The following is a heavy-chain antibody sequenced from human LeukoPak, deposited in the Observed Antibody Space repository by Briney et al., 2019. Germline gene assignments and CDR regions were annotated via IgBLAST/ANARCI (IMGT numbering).Heavy chain of an antibody. D-gene: IGHD2-2*01. Sequence: GGSLRLSCVVSGFTFKSYWMSWVRQAPGKGLEWVANIKQDGSEKNYVDSVKGRFTISRDNAKNSLYLQMNSLRAEDTAVYYCARGFLDESTSPFDYWGQGTLVTVSS. CDR2: IKQDGSEK. CDR3: ARGFLDESTSPFDY. J-gene: IGHJ4*02. V-gene: IGHV3-7*01. CDR1: GFTFKSYW.